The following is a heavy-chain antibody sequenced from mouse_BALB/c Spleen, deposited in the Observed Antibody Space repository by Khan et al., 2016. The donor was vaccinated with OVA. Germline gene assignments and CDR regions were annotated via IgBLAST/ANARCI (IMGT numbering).Heavy chain of an antibody. CDR3: ARDGYSPWFAY. D-gene: IGHD2-3*01. CDR2: IDPENGDT. V-gene: IGHV14-1*02. CDR1: GFNIKDYY. J-gene: IGHJ3*01. Sequence: VQLQQSGAELVRPGGLVKLSCKASGFNIKDYYMHWVKQRPEQGLVWIGRIDPENGDTIYDPKFQGKASIPSDTSSNTAYLQLSSLTSEDTAVYYCARDGYSPWFAYWGQGTLVTVSA.